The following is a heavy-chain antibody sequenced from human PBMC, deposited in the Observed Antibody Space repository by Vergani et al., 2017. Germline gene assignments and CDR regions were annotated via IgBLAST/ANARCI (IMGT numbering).Heavy chain of an antibody. Sequence: QVQLVQSGAEVKKPGASVKVSCKASGGTFSSYAISWARQAPGQGLEWMGRIIPIFGTANYEQKFQGRVTITSDESTSAAYMELSSLRSEDTAVYYCARVPYGDYYNIDPWGQGTLVTVSS. CDR2: IIPIFGTA. CDR3: ARVPYGDYYNIDP. CDR1: GGTFSSYA. D-gene: IGHD4-17*01. V-gene: IGHV1-69*18. J-gene: IGHJ5*02.